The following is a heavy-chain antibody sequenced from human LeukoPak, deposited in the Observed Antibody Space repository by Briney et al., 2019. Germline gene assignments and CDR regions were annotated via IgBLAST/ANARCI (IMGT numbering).Heavy chain of an antibody. D-gene: IGHD3/OR15-3a*01. J-gene: IGHJ4*02. CDR1: GYTFINYY. CDR3: ARARRDGPDY. V-gene: IGHV1-46*01. CDR2: INPSGGTT. Sequence: ASVKVSCKASGYTFINYYMHWVRQAPGQGLEWMGIINPSGGTTSYAQNFQGRVTISVDTSKNQFSLKLSSVTAADTAVYYCARARRDGPDYWGQGTLVTVSS.